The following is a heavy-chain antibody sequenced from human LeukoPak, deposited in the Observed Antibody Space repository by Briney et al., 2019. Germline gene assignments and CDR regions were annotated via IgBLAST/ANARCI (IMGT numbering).Heavy chain of an antibody. CDR2: ISWNSGSI. CDR3: AKSDSSTTGAFDI. D-gene: IGHD3-22*01. J-gene: IGHJ3*02. V-gene: IGHV3-9*01. CDR1: GFTFDDYA. Sequence: PGRSLRLSCAASGFTFDDYAMHWVRQAPGKGLEWVSGISWNSGSIGYADSVKGRFSISRDSAKNSLYLQMNSLRAEDTALYYCAKSDSSTTGAFDIWGQGTMVTVSS.